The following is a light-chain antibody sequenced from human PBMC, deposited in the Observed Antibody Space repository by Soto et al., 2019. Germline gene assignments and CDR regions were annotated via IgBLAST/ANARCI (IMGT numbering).Light chain of an antibody. V-gene: IGKV4-1*01. Sequence: DIVMTQSPDSLAVSLGERATINCKSSQSVLYNSNNKNYLTCYQHKPGQPPKLLIYWASTRESGVPDRFSGSGSGTDFTLTISSLQAEDVAVYYCQQYYSIPLTFGGGTKVEIK. CDR1: QSVLYNSNNKNY. J-gene: IGKJ4*01. CDR3: QQYYSIPLT. CDR2: WAS.